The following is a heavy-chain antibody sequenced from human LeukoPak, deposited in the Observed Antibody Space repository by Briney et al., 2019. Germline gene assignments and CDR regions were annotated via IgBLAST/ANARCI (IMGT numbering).Heavy chain of an antibody. CDR1: GGSISRGSYY. CDR3: AREKVVVVVAATHWFDP. D-gene: IGHD2-15*01. CDR2: IYTSGST. Sequence: SETLSLTCIVSGGSISRGSYYWNWIRQPAGKGLEWIGRIYTSGSTNYNPSLKSRVTMSVDTSKNQFSLKLSSVTAADTAVYYCAREKVVVVVAATHWFDPWGQGTLVTVSS. V-gene: IGHV4-61*02. J-gene: IGHJ5*02.